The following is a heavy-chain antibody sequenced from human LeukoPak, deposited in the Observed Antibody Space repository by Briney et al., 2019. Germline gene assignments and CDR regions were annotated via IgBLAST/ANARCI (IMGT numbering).Heavy chain of an antibody. J-gene: IGHJ6*04. CDR1: GGSTSSYY. CDR2: IYYSGST. D-gene: IGHD3-9*01. V-gene: IGHV4-59*01. CDR3: ARDYYDILTGDPYGMDV. Sequence: SETLSLTCTVSGGSTSSYYWSWIRQPPGKGLEWIGYIYYSGSTNYNPSLKSRVTISVDTSKNQFSLKLSSVTAADTAVYYCARDYYDILTGDPYGMDVWGKGTTVTVSS.